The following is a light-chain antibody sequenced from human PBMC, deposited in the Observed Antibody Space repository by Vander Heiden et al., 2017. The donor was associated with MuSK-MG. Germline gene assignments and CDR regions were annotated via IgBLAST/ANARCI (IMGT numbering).Light chain of an antibody. CDR2: WAS. CDR1: QSVLYSSNNKNY. V-gene: IGKV4-1*01. CDR3: QQYYRTSWT. J-gene: IGKJ1*01. Sequence: DIVMTQSPDSLAVSLGERATINCKSSQSVLYSSNNKNYLAWYQQKPGQPPKLLIYWASTRESGVPDRCSGSGSGTDSTLTISSLQAEDGAVYYCQQYYRTSWTFGQGTKVEIK.